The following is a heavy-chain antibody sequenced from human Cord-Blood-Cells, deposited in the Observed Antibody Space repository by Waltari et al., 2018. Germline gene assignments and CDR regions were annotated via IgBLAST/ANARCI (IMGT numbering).Heavy chain of an antibody. CDR2: INHSGST. Sequence: QVQLQQWGAGLLKPSETLSLTCAVYGGSFSGYYWSWIRQPPGKGLEWIGEINHSGSTNYNPSLKSRCTISVDTSKNQFSRKLSSGTAADTAVYCCARLIVGATSHFDDWGQGTLVTVSS. D-gene: IGHD1-26*01. CDR3: ARLIVGATSHFDD. CDR1: GGSFSGYY. J-gene: IGHJ4*02. V-gene: IGHV4-34*01.